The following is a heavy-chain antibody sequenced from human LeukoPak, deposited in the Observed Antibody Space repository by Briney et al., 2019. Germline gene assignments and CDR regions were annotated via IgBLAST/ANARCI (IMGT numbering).Heavy chain of an antibody. CDR2: ISYDGSNK. J-gene: IGHJ4*02. CDR3: ARDPAAMYSSGWYGVLDY. Sequence: PGGSLRLSCAASGFTFSSYAMHWVRQAPGKGLEWVAVISYDGSNKYYADSVKGRFTISRDDSKNTLYLQMNSLRAEDTAVYYCARDPAAMYSSGWYGVLDYWGQGTLVTVSS. V-gene: IGHV3-30-3*01. D-gene: IGHD6-19*01. CDR1: GFTFSSYA.